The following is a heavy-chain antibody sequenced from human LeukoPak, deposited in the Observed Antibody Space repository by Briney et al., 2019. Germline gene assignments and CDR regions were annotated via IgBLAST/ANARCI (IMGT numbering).Heavy chain of an antibody. CDR2: LYYSGST. CDR3: ARRAGAYSHPYDY. Sequence: SETLSLTCAVYGGSFSSYYWTWIRQPPGKGLEWIGSLYYSGSTNYNPSLKSRVTISVDTSKNQFSLKLSSVTAADTAVYYCARRAGAYSHPYDYWGQGTLVTVSS. J-gene: IGHJ4*02. CDR1: GGSFSSYY. D-gene: IGHD4/OR15-4a*01. V-gene: IGHV4-59*01.